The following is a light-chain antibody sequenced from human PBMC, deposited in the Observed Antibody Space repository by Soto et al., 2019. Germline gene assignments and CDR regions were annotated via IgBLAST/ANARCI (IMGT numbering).Light chain of an antibody. Sequence: EIVLTQSPGTLSLSPGERVTLSCRASQSVSSSYLAWYQQKPGQAPRLLIYGASSRATGIPDRFSGSGSGPDFTFTISRLEPEDFAVYYCQQYVSPPFTFGPGTKVDIK. CDR2: GAS. J-gene: IGKJ3*01. CDR3: QQYVSPPFT. CDR1: QSVSSSY. V-gene: IGKV3-20*01.